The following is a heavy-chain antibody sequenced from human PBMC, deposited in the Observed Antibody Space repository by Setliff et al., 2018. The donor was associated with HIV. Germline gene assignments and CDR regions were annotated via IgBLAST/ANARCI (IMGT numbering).Heavy chain of an antibody. CDR2: ISGYNGNT. D-gene: IGHD6-19*01. CDR1: GDTNPSDA. Sequence: ASVKVSCKASGDTNPSDAISWVRQAPGQGLEWMGWISGYNGNTKYAQNMQGRVTMTTDTSTTTAYMELRSLRSDDTAVYYCATITVAGTGAFDIWGQGTMVTISS. CDR3: ATITVAGTGAFDI. J-gene: IGHJ3*02. V-gene: IGHV1-18*01.